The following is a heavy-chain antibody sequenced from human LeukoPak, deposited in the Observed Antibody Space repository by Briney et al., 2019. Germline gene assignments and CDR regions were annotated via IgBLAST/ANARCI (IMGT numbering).Heavy chain of an antibody. D-gene: IGHD1-26*01. CDR2: INHSGST. J-gene: IGHJ4*02. CDR1: GESLSGYY. Sequence: SETLSLTCAVYGESLSGYYWTWVRQPPEKGLEWIGEINHSGSTNYNPSFKCRVTISVDTSKNQFSLKMNSVTAADTAVYYCARRPRNSGSDDGPSGLDYWGQGTLVTVSS. V-gene: IGHV4-34*01. CDR3: ARRPRNSGSDDGPSGLDY.